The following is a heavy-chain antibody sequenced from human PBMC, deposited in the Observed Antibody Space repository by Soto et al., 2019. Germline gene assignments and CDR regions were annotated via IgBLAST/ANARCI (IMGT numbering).Heavy chain of an antibody. Sequence: QLQLQESGPGSVKPSETLSLTCTVSGGSISSSFYYWGWVRQPPGKGLEWIGTISYRGNTYYNPSLKSRVTMSEDTSKNQFTLKLSSVTAADTAVYYCARRSQTSYYFDYWGQGTLVTVPS. CDR3: ARRSQTSYYFDY. CDR2: ISYRGNT. J-gene: IGHJ4*02. CDR1: GGSISSSFYY. V-gene: IGHV4-39*01.